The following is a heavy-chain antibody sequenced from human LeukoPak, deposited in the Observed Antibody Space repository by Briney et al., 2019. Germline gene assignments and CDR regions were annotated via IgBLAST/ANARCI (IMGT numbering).Heavy chain of an antibody. CDR2: INPNSGGT. Sequence: ASVKVSRKASGYTFTGYYMHWVRQAPGQGLEWMGWINPNSGGTNYAQKFQGWVTMTRDTSISTAYMELSRLRSDDTAVYYCARDPYYYDSSGYRYFDYWGQGTLVTVSS. CDR1: GYTFTGYY. CDR3: ARDPYYYDSSGYRYFDY. V-gene: IGHV1-2*04. D-gene: IGHD3-22*01. J-gene: IGHJ4*02.